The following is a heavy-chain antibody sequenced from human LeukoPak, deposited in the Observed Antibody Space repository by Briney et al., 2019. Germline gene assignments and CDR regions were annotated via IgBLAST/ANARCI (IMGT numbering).Heavy chain of an antibody. CDR3: TRATSVVAPAADHYYYGMDV. J-gene: IGHJ6*02. CDR1: GSTFTGYY. V-gene: IGHV1-2*02. D-gene: IGHD2-2*01. Sequence: ASVKVSFKASGSTFTGYYMHWVRQAPGQGLEWMGWINPNSGGTDYAQKFQGGVTMTRDTSLSTAYMELSRLRSDDTAVYYCTRATSVVAPAADHYYYGMDVWGQGTTVTVSS. CDR2: INPNSGGT.